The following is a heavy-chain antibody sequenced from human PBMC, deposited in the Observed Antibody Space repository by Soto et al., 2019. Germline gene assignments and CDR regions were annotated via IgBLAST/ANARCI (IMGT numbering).Heavy chain of an antibody. CDR1: GFTFSSYA. CDR3: AKTDYSNYAPDY. CDR2: INGGGGAT. J-gene: IGHJ4*02. V-gene: IGHV3-23*01. Sequence: GGSLRLSCAASGFTFSSYAMSWVRQAPGKGLEWVSAINGGGGATYYADSVKGRFTISRDNSKNTLYLQMNFLRAEDTAIYYCAKTDYSNYAPDYWGQGTMVTVSS. D-gene: IGHD4-4*01.